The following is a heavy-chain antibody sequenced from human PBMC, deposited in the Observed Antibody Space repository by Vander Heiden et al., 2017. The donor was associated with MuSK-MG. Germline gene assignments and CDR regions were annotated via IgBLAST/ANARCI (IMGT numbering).Heavy chain of an antibody. D-gene: IGHD3-10*01. CDR3: ARVSSGKTYYFADL. CDR2: TYYRSKWYY. Sequence: QVKLQQSGPGLVKPSQTLQLTCAIPGYSVPDSGAAWIWVRQSPSRGLEWLGRTYYRSKWYYDYATSVESRITINPDTSKNHVSLHLNSVTPEDTAVYYCARVSSGKTYYFADLWGRGTLVTVSS. J-gene: IGHJ2*01. CDR1: GYSVPDSGAA. V-gene: IGHV6-1*01.